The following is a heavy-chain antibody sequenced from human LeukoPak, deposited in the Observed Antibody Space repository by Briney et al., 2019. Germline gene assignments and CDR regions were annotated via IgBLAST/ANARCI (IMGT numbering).Heavy chain of an antibody. CDR2: IYPGDSET. Sequence: SMKFSSNVSAYSFTGYFIGWWHQMPGKGLEWIGIIYPGDSETRYNPSFQGQVTISADKSSTTSHLQCSSLNASDTAMYYCARGADGTTADYYYSGLDVWGQGTTVRVSS. D-gene: IGHD1-7*01. V-gene: IGHV5-51*07. J-gene: IGHJ6*02. CDR1: AYSFTGYF. CDR3: ARGADGTTADYYYSGLDV.